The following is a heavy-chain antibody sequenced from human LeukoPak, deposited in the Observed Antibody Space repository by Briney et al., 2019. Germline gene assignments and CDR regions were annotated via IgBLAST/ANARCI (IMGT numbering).Heavy chain of an antibody. CDR1: GFTLSSYW. CDR3: ARGSRIAVHASDI. CDR2: IDRDGREK. D-gene: IGHD6-6*01. V-gene: IGHV3-7*01. J-gene: IGHJ3*02. Sequence: PGGSLRLSCGASGFTLSSYWMSWVRQAPGKGLEWVANIDRDGREKNYVGSVEGRFTISRDNAKNSLYLQMNSLRVEDTAVYYCARGSRIAVHASDIWGQGTMVTVSS.